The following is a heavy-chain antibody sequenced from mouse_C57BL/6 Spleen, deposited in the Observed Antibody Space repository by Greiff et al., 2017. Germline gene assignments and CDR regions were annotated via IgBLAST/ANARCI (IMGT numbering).Heavy chain of an antibody. J-gene: IGHJ4*01. CDR1: GYTFTDHT. D-gene: IGHD1-1*01. Sequence: VQRVESDAELVKPGASVKISCKVSGYTFTDHTIHWMKQRPEQGLEWIGYIYPRDGSTKYNEKFKGKATLTADKSSSTAYMQLNSLTSEDSAVYFCARCSVVAPYAMDYWGQGTSVTVSS. CDR3: ARCSVVAPYAMDY. CDR2: IYPRDGST. V-gene: IGHV1-78*01.